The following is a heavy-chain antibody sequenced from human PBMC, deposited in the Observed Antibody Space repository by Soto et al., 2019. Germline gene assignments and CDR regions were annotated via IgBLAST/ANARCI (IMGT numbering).Heavy chain of an antibody. J-gene: IGHJ4*02. Sequence: SGPTLVNPTQTLTLTCTFSGFSLSTSGVGVGWTRQPPGKALEWLALIYWDDDKRYSPSLKSRLTITKDTSKNQVVLTMTNMDSVDTATYYCAHSGPLGGVIVNSPLYFDYWGQGTLVTVSS. CDR2: IYWDDDK. CDR1: GFSLSTSGVG. CDR3: AHSGPLGGVIVNSPLYFDY. V-gene: IGHV2-5*02. D-gene: IGHD3-16*02.